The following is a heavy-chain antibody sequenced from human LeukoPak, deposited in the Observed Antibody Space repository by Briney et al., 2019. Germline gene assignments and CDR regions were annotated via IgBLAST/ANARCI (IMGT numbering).Heavy chain of an antibody. V-gene: IGHV4-39*01. CDR3: ARSFSRSAFDI. Sequence: PSETLSLTCTVSGGSTSSGSSYWGWIRQPPGKGLEWIGNIYYSGNSYYNPSLKSRISISVDTSNNQFSLKLSSVTAADTAVYYCARSFSRSAFDIWGQGTMVYVSS. CDR2: IYYSGNS. CDR1: GGSTSSGSSY. D-gene: IGHD1-14*01. J-gene: IGHJ3*02.